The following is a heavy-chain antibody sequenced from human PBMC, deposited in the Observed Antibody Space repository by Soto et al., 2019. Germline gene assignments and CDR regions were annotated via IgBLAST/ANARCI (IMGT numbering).Heavy chain of an antibody. Sequence: SETLSLTCTVSGGSISSSSYYWGWIRQPPGKGLEWIGSIYYSGSTYYNPSLKSRVTISVDASKNQFSLKLSSVTAADTAVYYCASRKGGATWSIAGDFDYWGQGTLVTVSS. CDR1: GGSISSSSYY. CDR2: IYYSGST. CDR3: ASRKGGATWSIAGDFDY. J-gene: IGHJ4*02. V-gene: IGHV4-39*01. D-gene: IGHD6-6*01.